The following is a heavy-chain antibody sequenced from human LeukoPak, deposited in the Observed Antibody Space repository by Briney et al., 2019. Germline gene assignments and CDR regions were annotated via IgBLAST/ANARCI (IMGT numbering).Heavy chain of an antibody. V-gene: IGHV3-7*01. CDR1: GFIISDYW. CDR2: IKQDGSEK. D-gene: IGHD5-24*01. Sequence: TGGSLRLSCAASGFIISDYWMSWVRQAPGKGLEWVAYIKQDGSEKYYEDSMKGRFTIFRDNAKNSLYLQMNSLRADDTAVYYCARERASDNYQKAPPFDYWGQGTLDTVSS. CDR3: ARERASDNYQKAPPFDY. J-gene: IGHJ4*02.